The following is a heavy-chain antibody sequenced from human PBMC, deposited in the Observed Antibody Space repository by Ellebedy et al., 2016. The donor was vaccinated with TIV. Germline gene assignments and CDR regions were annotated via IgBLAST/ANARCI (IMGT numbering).Heavy chain of an antibody. J-gene: IGHJ4*02. CDR3: ATDPDGVYGDTSAY. Sequence: GGSLRFSCAVSGFTVRSKYMNWVRQAPGKGLEWVSLIYSVGDTYYADSVKGRFTVSRDNSQNTLYLQMTSLRVDDTAVYYCATDPDGVYGDTSAYWGRGTLVTVSS. D-gene: IGHD4-17*01. V-gene: IGHV3-53*01. CDR2: IYSVGDT. CDR1: GFTVRSKY.